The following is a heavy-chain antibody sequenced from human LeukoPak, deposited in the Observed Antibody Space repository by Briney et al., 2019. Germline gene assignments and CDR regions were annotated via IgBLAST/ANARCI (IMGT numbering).Heavy chain of an antibody. CDR1: GGSISSGGSY. CDR3: ARVVVGIAAAVD. V-gene: IGHV4-31*03. J-gene: IGHJ4*02. CDR2: IYYSGST. D-gene: IGHD6-13*01. Sequence: SQTLSLTCTVSGGSISSGGSYWSWIRQHPGKGLEWIGYIYYSGSTYYNPSLKSRVTISVDTSKNQFSLKLSSVTAADTAVYYCARVVVGIAAAVDWGQGTLVTVSS.